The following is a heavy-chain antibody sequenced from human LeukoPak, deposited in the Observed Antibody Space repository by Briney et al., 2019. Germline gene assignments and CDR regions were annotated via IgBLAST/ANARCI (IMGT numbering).Heavy chain of an antibody. CDR1: GFIFSYYS. CDR2: ISSSGSHM. Sequence: GGSLRLSCAASGFIFSYYSMNWVRQAPGKGLEWVSSISSSGSHMYYADSVKGRFTISRDNAKNSLYLQMNSLRAEDTAVYYCARLTFGGVIGFDYWGQGTLVTVSS. V-gene: IGHV3-21*01. D-gene: IGHD3-16*02. J-gene: IGHJ4*02. CDR3: ARLTFGGVIGFDY.